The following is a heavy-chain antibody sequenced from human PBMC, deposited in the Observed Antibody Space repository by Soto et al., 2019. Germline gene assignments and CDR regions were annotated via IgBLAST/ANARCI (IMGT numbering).Heavy chain of an antibody. CDR2: IYYSGST. Sequence: PSETLSLTCTVSGGSISSSSFHWGWIRQPPGKGLEWIGSIYYSGSTYYSPSLKSRVTISVDTSKNQFSLKLSSVTAADTAVYYCARGPRGSGSYNYWGQGTLVTVSS. D-gene: IGHD3-10*01. J-gene: IGHJ4*02. CDR1: GGSISSSSFH. V-gene: IGHV4-39*07. CDR3: ARGPRGSGSYNY.